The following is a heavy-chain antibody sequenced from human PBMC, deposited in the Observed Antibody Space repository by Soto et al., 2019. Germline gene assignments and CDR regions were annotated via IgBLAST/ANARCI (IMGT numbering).Heavy chain of an antibody. J-gene: IGHJ2*01. CDR3: AKYITAATRYFDL. CDR2: TSGDAANT. CDR1: GFPFSSSW. Sequence: GGSLRLSCAASGFPFSSSWMHWVRQAPGKGLEWVSATSGDAANTQYADSVKGRFTMSRDNSKNTLYLQMNSLRAEDTAVYFCAKYITAATRYFDLSGRGTLVTVSS. V-gene: IGHV3-23*01. D-gene: IGHD1-20*01.